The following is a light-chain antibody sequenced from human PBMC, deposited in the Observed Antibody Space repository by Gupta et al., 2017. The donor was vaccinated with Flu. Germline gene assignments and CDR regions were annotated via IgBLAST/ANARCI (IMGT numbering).Light chain of an antibody. CDR1: NIGSKI. CDR2: DDT. J-gene: IGLJ2*01. CDR3: QVWDSSSDHVI. Sequence: YVLTQPPSVSVAPGQTARITCWEDNIGSKIVHWYQQRPGQAPVLVVYDDTDRPSGIPERFSGSNSGNTATQTIARVEAGDEADYYCQVWDSSSDHVIFGGGTKLTVL. V-gene: IGLV3-21*02.